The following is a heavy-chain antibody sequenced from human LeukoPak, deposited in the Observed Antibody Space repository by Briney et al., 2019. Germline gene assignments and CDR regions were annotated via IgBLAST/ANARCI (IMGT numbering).Heavy chain of an antibody. CDR3: AKTGTPWYYFDY. CDR2: ISGNSIYI. Sequence: GGSLRLSCAASGFTFSSYSMNWVRQAPGKGLEWVSSISGNSIYIYYADSVKGRFTISRDNAKNSLYLQMNSLRVADTAVYYCAKTGTPWYYFDYWGQGTLVTVSS. J-gene: IGHJ4*02. D-gene: IGHD1-1*01. CDR1: GFTFSSYS. V-gene: IGHV3-21*01.